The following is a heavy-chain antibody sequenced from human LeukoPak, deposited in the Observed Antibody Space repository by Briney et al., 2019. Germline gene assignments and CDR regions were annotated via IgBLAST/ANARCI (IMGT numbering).Heavy chain of an antibody. J-gene: IGHJ5*02. V-gene: IGHV3-21*01. Sequence: PGGSLRLSCVASEFTFSSYWMSWVRQAPGKGLEWVSSISSSSSYIYYADSVKGRFTISRDNAKNSLYLQMNSLRAEDTAVYYCARDPCSSTSCYSYNWFDPWGQGTLVTVSS. D-gene: IGHD2-2*01. CDR2: ISSSSSYI. CDR1: EFTFSSYW. CDR3: ARDPCSSTSCYSYNWFDP.